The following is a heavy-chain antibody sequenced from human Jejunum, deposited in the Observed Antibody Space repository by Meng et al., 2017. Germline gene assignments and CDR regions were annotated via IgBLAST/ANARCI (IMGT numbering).Heavy chain of an antibody. Sequence: SETLSLTCTVSGYSISSGYYWGWIRQPPGKGLDWIGSIYLGGTGSTYYNPSLSSRVTISVDTSKNQFSLNLNSVTAADTAEYYCARANSGAHRRLSFEFWGPGTLVTVSS. CDR1: GYSISSGYY. V-gene: IGHV4-38-2*02. CDR3: ARANSGAHRRLSFEF. D-gene: IGHD1-26*01. CDR2: IYLGGTGST. J-gene: IGHJ4*02.